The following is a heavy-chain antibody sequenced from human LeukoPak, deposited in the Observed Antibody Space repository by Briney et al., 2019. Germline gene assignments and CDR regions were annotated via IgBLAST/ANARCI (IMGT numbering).Heavy chain of an antibody. D-gene: IGHD3-16*01. Sequence: SETLSLTCAVYGGSFSGYYWSWIRQPPGKGLEWIGEINHSGSTNYNPSLKSRVTISVDTSKNQFSLKLSSVTAADTAVYYCARAFGDLRLGPRRAYYFDYWGQGTLVTVSS. CDR2: INHSGST. CDR3: ARAFGDLRLGPRRAYYFDY. V-gene: IGHV4-34*01. CDR1: GGSFSGYY. J-gene: IGHJ4*02.